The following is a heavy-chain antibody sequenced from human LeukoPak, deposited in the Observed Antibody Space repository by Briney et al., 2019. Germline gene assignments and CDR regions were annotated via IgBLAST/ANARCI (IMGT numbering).Heavy chain of an antibody. D-gene: IGHD6-13*01. Sequence: PGGSLRVSCAASGFTFSSYSMNWVRQAPGKGLEWLSSITSSSRYIWYADSVKGRFTISRDDAKNSVYLQMDSLRADDTAVYFCARGGDSSTWDFAYWGQGTLVTVSS. CDR3: ARGGDSSTWDFAY. CDR1: GFTFSSYS. CDR2: ITSSSRYI. J-gene: IGHJ4*02. V-gene: IGHV3-21*01.